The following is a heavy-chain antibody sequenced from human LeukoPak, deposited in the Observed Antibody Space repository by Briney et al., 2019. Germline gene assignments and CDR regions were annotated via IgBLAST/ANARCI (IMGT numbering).Heavy chain of an antibody. CDR3: AKGSPATSY. Sequence: GGSLRLFCAASGFTFSSYDMHWVRQAPGKGLEWVAVISHAGTNKYYGDSVKGRFTISGDNSKNTLYLQMDSLRPEDTAVYFCAKGSPATSYWGQGTLVTVSS. V-gene: IGHV3-30*18. D-gene: IGHD2-15*01. CDR1: GFTFSSYD. J-gene: IGHJ4*02. CDR2: ISHAGTNK.